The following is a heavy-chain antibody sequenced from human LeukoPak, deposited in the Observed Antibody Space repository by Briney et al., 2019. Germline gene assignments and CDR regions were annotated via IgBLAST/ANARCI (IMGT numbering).Heavy chain of an antibody. J-gene: IGHJ6*03. CDR2: IIPIFGTA. CDR3: ASGGGYCSSTSCYTYYYYYYMDV. Sequence: SVKVSCKASGGTFSSYAISWVRQAPGQGPEWMGGIIPIFGTANYAQKFQGRVTITTDESTSTAYMELSSLRSEDTAVYYCASGGGYCSSTSCYTYYYYYYMDVWGKGTTVTVSS. CDR1: GGTFSSYA. V-gene: IGHV1-69*05. D-gene: IGHD2-2*02.